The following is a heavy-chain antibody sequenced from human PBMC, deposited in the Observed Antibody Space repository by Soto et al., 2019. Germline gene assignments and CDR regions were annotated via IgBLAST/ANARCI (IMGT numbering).Heavy chain of an antibody. J-gene: IGHJ1*01. CDR3: ARTYFGSGSYSY. D-gene: IGHD3-10*01. CDR2: IHYDGRT. Sequence: QLQLQESGPGLVEPSETLSLTCTVSGGSISGTNEYWGWIRPPPGKGLEWIASIHYDGRTYYTPPLKSRLTISADTSKNHVSLKLSSVTAADTAVYYCARTYFGSGSYSYWGQGTLVIVSS. CDR1: GGSISGTNEY. V-gene: IGHV4-39*02.